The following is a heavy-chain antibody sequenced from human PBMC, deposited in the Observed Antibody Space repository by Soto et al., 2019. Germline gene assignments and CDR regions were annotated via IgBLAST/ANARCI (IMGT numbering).Heavy chain of an antibody. Sequence: QVQLVQSGAEVKKPGSSVKVSCKASGGTFSRYTISWARQAPGQGLEWMGGITPMFGTANYAQKFQGRVTIAADESTSTAYMELSSLRSEDTAVYYCARQFDYESSGYYYAYWGQGTVVTVSS. J-gene: IGHJ4*02. V-gene: IGHV1-69*01. CDR1: GGTFSRYT. CDR2: ITPMFGTA. CDR3: ARQFDYESSGYYYAY. D-gene: IGHD3-22*01.